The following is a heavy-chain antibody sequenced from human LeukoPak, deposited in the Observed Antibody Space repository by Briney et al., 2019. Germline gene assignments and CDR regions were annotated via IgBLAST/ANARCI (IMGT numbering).Heavy chain of an antibody. CDR1: GYSISSNHW. Sequence: SGTLSLTCGVSGYSISSNHWWEWVRQPPGKGLEWIGEIYHDGTTKYSASLKSRATISLDKFKNQFSLNVISVTAADTAVYYCVRATGAVAVRGWAFDIWGHGTMVTVSS. CDR2: IYHDGTT. J-gene: IGHJ3*02. V-gene: IGHV4-4*02. CDR3: VRATGAVAVRGWAFDI. D-gene: IGHD6-19*01.